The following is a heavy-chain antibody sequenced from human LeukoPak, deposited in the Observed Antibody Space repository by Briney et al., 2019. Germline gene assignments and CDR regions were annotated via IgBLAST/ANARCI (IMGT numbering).Heavy chain of an antibody. Sequence: GGSLRLSCAASGFTFSSYWMHWVRQAPGKGLEWVSGINWNGGRTGYADSVKGRFTISRDNANNSVFLQMNSLTAEDTAVYYCARDGIDYWGQGTLVTVSS. CDR3: ARDGIDY. J-gene: IGHJ4*02. CDR2: INWNGGRT. V-gene: IGHV3-20*04. D-gene: IGHD1-26*01. CDR1: GFTFSSYW.